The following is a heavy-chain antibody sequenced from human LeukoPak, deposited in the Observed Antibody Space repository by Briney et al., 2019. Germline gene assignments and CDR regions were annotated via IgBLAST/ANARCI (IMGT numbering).Heavy chain of an antibody. D-gene: IGHD6-19*01. J-gene: IGHJ6*02. V-gene: IGHV4-59*01. CDR2: IYYSGST. CDR3: ARGQWGSNYYYYGMDV. CDR1: GGSISSYY. Sequence: KPSETLSLTCTVSGGSISSYYWSWIRQPPGKGLEWSGDIYYSGSTNYNPSLKSRVTISVDTSKNQFSLKLSSVTAADTAVYYCARGQWGSNYYYYGMDVWGQGTTVTVSS.